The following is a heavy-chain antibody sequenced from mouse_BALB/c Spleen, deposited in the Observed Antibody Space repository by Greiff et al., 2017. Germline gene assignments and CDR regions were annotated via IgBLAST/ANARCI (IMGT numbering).Heavy chain of an antibody. CDR1: GYSITSGYY. J-gene: IGHJ2*01. CDR2: ISYDGSN. CDR3: AREGDYRYYFDY. V-gene: IGHV3-6*02. Sequence: EVKLQESGPGLVKPSQSLSLTCSVTGYSITSGYYWNWIRQFPGNKLEWMGYISYDGSNNYNPSLKNRISITRDTSKNQFFLKLNSVTTEDTATYYCAREGDYRYYFDYWGQGTTLTVSS. D-gene: IGHD2-14*01.